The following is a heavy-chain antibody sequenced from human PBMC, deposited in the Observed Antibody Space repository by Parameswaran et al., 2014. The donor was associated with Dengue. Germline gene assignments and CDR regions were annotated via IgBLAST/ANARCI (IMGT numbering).Heavy chain of an antibody. CDR3: ARGGAYYGSGSYSDYFDY. J-gene: IGHJ4*02. V-gene: IGHV1-8*01. Sequence: VRQAPGQGLEWMGWMNPNSGNTGYAQKFQGRVTMTRNTSISTAYMELSSLRSEDTAVYYCARGGAYYGSGSYSDYFDYWGQGTTVTVS. CDR2: MNPNSGNT. D-gene: IGHD3-10*01.